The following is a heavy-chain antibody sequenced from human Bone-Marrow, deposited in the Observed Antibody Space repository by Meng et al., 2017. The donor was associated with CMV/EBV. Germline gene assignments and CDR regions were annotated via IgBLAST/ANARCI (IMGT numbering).Heavy chain of an antibody. CDR2: INPSSGGT. J-gene: IGHJ4*02. D-gene: IGHD3-22*01. Sequence: ASVKVSCKASGYTFTGYYMHWVRQAPGQGLEWMGWINPSSGGTNYAQKFQGRVTMTRDTSIRTAYMELSRLRSDDTAVYYCARAQRDDSSGYGFDYWGQGTLVTVSS. V-gene: IGHV1-2*02. CDR3: ARAQRDDSSGYGFDY. CDR1: GYTFTGYY.